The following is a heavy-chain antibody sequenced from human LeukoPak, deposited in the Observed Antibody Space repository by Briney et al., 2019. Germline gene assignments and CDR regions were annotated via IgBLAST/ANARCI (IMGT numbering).Heavy chain of an antibody. CDR3: AKSSGWSYAFDI. D-gene: IGHD6-19*01. CDR2: IYSGGNT. J-gene: IGHJ3*02. CDR1: GFTVSSNY. Sequence: PGGSLRLSCVASGFTVSSNYMSWVRQVPGKGLEWVSIIYSGGNTYYADSVKGRFIISRDNSKNTLYLQMNSLRVEDTAVYYCAKSSGWSYAFDIWGQGTMVTVSS. V-gene: IGHV3-53*01.